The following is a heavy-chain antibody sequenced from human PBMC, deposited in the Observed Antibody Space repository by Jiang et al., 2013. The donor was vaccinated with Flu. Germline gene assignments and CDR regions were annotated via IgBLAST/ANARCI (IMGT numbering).Heavy chain of an antibody. CDR2: IIPILGIA. CDR3: ARGCSGGSCYSSPVGDY. CDR1: GGTFSSYT. J-gene: IGHJ4*02. Sequence: GAEVKKPGSSVKVSCKASGGTFSSYTISWVRQAPGQGLEWMGRIIPILGIANYAQKFQGRVTITADKSTSTAYMELSSLRSEDTAVYYCARGCSGGSCYSSPVGDYWGQGTLVTVSS. D-gene: IGHD2-15*01. V-gene: IGHV1-69*02.